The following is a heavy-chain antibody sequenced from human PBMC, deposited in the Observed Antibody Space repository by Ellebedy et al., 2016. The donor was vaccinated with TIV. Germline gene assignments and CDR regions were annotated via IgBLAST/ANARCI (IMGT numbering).Heavy chain of an antibody. J-gene: IGHJ5*02. CDR3: ARRVAMVGVGAESWLDP. Sequence: MPSETLSLTCTVSGGSISSYYWSWIRQPPGKGLEWIGYIHDSEYTNYNPSLKSRVTMSMDTSKKQFSLRLTSVSAADTAIYYCARRVAMVGVGAESWLDPWGQGVLVTVSS. V-gene: IGHV4-59*01. D-gene: IGHD3-22*01. CDR2: IHDSEYT. CDR1: GGSISSYY.